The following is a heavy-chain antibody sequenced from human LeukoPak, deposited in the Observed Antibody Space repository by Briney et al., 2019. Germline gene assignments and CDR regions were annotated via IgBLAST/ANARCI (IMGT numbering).Heavy chain of an antibody. CDR3: VKDRGGRPFYGMDV. CDR1: GFTFSSSA. D-gene: IGHD3-10*01. CDR2: ISSSGNT. J-gene: IGHJ6*02. V-gene: IGHV3-23*01. Sequence: GGSLRLSCAASGFTFSSSAMTWVRQTPGKGLDWVSSISSSGNTYYADSVKGRFTISRDNSKNMLYLQMNSLRAEDTAVYYCVKDRGGRPFYGMDVWGQGTTVTVSS.